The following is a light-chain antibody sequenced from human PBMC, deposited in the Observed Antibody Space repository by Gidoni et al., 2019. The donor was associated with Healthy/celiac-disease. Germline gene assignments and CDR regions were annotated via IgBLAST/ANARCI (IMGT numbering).Light chain of an antibody. J-gene: IGLJ3*02. CDR2: YDS. CDR1: NIGSKS. V-gene: IGLV3-21*04. CDR3: QVWDSSSDQWV. Sequence: SYVLNQPPPGAVAPGKTARITCGGNNIGSKSVHWYQQKPCQAPVLVIYYDSYRPSGIPERFSGSNSGNTSTLTISSVEAGDEADYYCQVWDSSSDQWVFGGGTKLTVL.